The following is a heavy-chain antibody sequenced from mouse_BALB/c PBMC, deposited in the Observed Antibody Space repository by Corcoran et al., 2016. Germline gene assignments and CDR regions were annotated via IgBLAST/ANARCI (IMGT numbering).Heavy chain of an antibody. Sequence: QIQLVQSGPELKKPRETVKISCKASGYTFTNYGMNWVKQAPGKGLKWMGWINTYTGESPYADDFKGRFAFSLETSASTAYLQINNLKNEDTATYFCARAPLHSYAMDYWGQGTSVTVSS. CDR1: GYTFTNYG. CDR3: ARAPLHSYAMDY. CDR2: INTYTGES. J-gene: IGHJ4*01. V-gene: IGHV9-3-1*01. D-gene: IGHD6-1*01.